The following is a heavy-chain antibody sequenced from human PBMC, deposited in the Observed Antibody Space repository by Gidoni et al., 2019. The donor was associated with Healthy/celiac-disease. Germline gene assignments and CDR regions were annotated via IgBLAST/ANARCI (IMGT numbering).Heavy chain of an antibody. D-gene: IGHD3-10*01. CDR1: GCTFGDYA. Sequence: EVQLVESGGGWVQRGRRLRLCCAACGCTFGDYAMHWVRQATGKGLEWFSGISWHSGSIGYADSVKGRFTISRDNAKNSLYLQMNSLRAEATALYYCAKGTAYSYGSGSYYDYWGQGTLVTVSS. CDR2: ISWHSGSI. V-gene: IGHV3-9*01. CDR3: AKGTAYSYGSGSYYDY. J-gene: IGHJ4*02.